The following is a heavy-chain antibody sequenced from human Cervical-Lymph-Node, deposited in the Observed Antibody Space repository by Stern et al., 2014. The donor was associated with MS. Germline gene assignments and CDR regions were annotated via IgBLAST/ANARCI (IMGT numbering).Heavy chain of an antibody. J-gene: IGHJ5*01. D-gene: IGHD1-26*01. CDR2: TGVNSATK. V-gene: IGHV3-9*01. CDR1: QITFDAYG. Sequence: EVQLEESGGGLVQPGRSLRLSCSASQITFDAYGFHWVRQAPGKGLEWVPGTGVNSATKVYADSVKGRFTISRDNARGSLYLQMNNLTPDDTALYYCAKSYSDSWSGWIDSWGQGILVTVSS. CDR3: AKSYSDSWSGWIDS.